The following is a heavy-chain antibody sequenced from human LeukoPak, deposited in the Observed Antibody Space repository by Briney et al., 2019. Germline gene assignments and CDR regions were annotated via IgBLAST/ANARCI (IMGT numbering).Heavy chain of an antibody. D-gene: IGHD3-22*01. Sequence: ASVKVSCKASGYTFTAYDNNWVRQATGQGLEWMGWMNPNSGNTGYAQKFQGRVTMTRNTSISTAYMELSSLRSEDTAVYYCARGSDSSGYYVIWGQGTLVTVSS. CDR3: ARGSDSSGYYVI. J-gene: IGHJ4*02. V-gene: IGHV1-8*01. CDR1: GYTFTAYD. CDR2: MNPNSGNT.